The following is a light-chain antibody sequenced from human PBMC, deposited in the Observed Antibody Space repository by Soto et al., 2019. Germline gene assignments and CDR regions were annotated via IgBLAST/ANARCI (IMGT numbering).Light chain of an antibody. CDR2: GNT. V-gene: IGLV1-40*01. CDR3: QSYDSSLRIV. Sequence: QAVLTQPPSVSGAPGQRVTLSCTGSRSNIGAGYDVHWYQQLPGTAPILLIYGNTNRPSGVPDRFSGSKSGTSASLAITGLQAEDEADYYCQSYDSSLRIVFGGGTKLTVL. CDR1: RSNIGAGYD. J-gene: IGLJ3*02.